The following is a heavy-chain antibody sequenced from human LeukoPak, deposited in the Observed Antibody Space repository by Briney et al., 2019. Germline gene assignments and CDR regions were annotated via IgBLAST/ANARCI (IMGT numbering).Heavy chain of an antibody. V-gene: IGHV1-2*02. D-gene: IGHD5-12*01. CDR3: ARGGPYSGYDFGWFDP. J-gene: IGHJ5*02. CDR2: INPNSGGT. CDR1: GYTFTGYY. Sequence: ASVKVSCKASGYTFTGYYMHWVRQAPGQGLEWMGWINPNSGGTNYAQKFQGRVTMTRDTSISTAYMELSRLRSDDTAVYYCARGGPYSGYDFGWFDPWGQGALVTVSS.